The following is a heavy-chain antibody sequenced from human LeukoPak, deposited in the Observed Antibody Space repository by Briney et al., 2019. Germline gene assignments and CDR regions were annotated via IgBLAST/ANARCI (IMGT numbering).Heavy chain of an antibody. J-gene: IGHJ4*02. CDR1: GFTFSSYW. V-gene: IGHV3-74*01. CDR3: ARDSSGWGFDY. CDR2: IRSDGSST. D-gene: IGHD6-25*01. Sequence: GGSLRLSCAASGFTFSSYWMHWVRQAPGKGLGWVSGIRSDGSSTIYADSVKGRFTISRDNARNTLYLQVNSLRAEDTAVYYCARDSSGWGFDYWGQGSLVTVSS.